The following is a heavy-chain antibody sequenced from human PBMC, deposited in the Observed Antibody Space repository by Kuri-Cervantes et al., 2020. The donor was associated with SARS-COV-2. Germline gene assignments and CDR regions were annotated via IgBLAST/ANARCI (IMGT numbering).Heavy chain of an antibody. CDR1: VGSISSHY. J-gene: IGHJ3*02. D-gene: IGHD7-27*01. V-gene: IGHV4-59*11. CDR3: ANWGLHDAFDI. CDR2: IYYSGST. Sequence: SETLSLTGTVSVGSISSHYWSGIRQPPGKGLEWIGYIYYSGSTNYNPSLKSRVTISVDTSKNQFSLKLSPVPAADTAVYYCANWGLHDAFDIWGQGTMVTVSS.